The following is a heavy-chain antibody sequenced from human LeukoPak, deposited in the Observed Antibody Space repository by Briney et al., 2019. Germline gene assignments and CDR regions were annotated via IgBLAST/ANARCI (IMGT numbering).Heavy chain of an antibody. CDR3: AKANSITIFGVISPVDY. J-gene: IGHJ4*02. D-gene: IGHD3-3*01. V-gene: IGHV3-23*01. Sequence: GGSLRLSCAASGFTFSSYAMSWVRQTPGKGLEWVSTVSDRGDSTYYADSAKGRFTISRDNSRNTLYLQMNSLRAEDTAVYYCAKANSITIFGVISPVDYWGQGNLVTVSS. CDR1: GFTFSSYA. CDR2: VSDRGDST.